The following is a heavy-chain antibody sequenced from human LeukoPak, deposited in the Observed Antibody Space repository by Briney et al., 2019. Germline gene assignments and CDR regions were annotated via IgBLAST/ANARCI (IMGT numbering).Heavy chain of an antibody. CDR2: IRQDGGAK. J-gene: IGHJ4*02. CDR1: GFTFRDHY. CDR3: ATSSDAPANM. D-gene: IGHD2-2*01. V-gene: IGHV3-7*01. Sequence: PGGSLRLSCAASGFTFRDHYMSWVRQAPGKGLEWVANIRQDGGAKYYVDSVRGRFTISRDNAKNSLYLQMNSLRAEDTGVYYCATSSDAPANMWGQGTLVTVSS.